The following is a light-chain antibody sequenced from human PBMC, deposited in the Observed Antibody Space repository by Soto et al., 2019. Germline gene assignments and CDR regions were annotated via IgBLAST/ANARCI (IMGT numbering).Light chain of an antibody. J-gene: IGLJ2*01. V-gene: IGLV2-14*01. CDR2: DVS. Sequence: QSALTQPASVSGSPGQSITISCTGTSSDVGAYNYVSWYQQHPGKAPKLMIYDVSNRPSGVSNRFSGSKSGNTASLTISGLQAEDEADYYCYSYTTSSTRVFGGGTKATVL. CDR3: YSYTTSSTRV. CDR1: SSDVGAYNY.